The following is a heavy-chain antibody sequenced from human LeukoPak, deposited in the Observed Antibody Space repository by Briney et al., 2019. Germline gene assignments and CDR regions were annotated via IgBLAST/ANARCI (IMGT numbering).Heavy chain of an antibody. CDR3: ARALSHCLDY. J-gene: IGHJ4*02. CDR2: IKHDGSEK. CDR1: GFMFNDFW. D-gene: IGHD3-16*01. Sequence: PGGSLRLSCGASGFMFNDFWMSWVRQVPGKGLEWVANIKHDGSEKYYVDSVKGRFSISRDNAKKSLYLQMNSLRAEDTAVYYCARALSHCLDYWGQGTLVTVSS. V-gene: IGHV3-7*01.